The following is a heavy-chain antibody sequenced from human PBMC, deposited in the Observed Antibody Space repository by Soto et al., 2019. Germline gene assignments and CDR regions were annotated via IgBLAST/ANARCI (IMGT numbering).Heavy chain of an antibody. Sequence: GESLKISCAASGFTFSSYGMHWVRQAPGKGLEWVAVISYDGSNKYYADSVKGRFTISRDNSKNTLYLQMNSLRAEDTAVYYCAKGDRDIVVVPAALPPYYYYGMDVWGQGTTVTVSS. J-gene: IGHJ6*02. D-gene: IGHD2-2*02. CDR2: ISYDGSNK. CDR3: AKGDRDIVVVPAALPPYYYYGMDV. V-gene: IGHV3-30*18. CDR1: GFTFSSYG.